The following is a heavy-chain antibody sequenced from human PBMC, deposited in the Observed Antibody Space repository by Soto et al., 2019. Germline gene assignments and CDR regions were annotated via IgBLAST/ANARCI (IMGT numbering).Heavy chain of an antibody. CDR3: ARPYSNYRDDAFDI. J-gene: IGHJ3*02. CDR1: GYTFTSYD. CDR2: MNPNSGNT. V-gene: IGHV1-8*01. D-gene: IGHD4-4*01. Sequence: ASVKVSCKASGYTFTSYDINWVRQATGQGLEWMGWMNPNSGNTGYAQKFQGRVTMTRNTSISTAYMELSSLRSEDTAVYYCARPYSNYRDDAFDIWGQGTMVTVSS.